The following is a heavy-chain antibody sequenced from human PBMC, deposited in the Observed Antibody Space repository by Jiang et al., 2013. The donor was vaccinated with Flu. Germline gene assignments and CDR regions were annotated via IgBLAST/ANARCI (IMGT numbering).Heavy chain of an antibody. CDR1: GFSFSNAW. CDR3: ATVGFNDYGDS. CDR2: IRTETTGGTA. J-gene: IGHJ4*02. D-gene: IGHD4/OR15-4a*01. V-gene: IGHV3-15*01. Sequence: RLSCAASGFSFSNAWLTWIRQAPGKGLEWVGRIRTETTGGTADYAAAVKGRFAISRDDSKDTLYLQMNSLRTDDTGVYFCATVGFNDYGDSWGQGALVTVSS.